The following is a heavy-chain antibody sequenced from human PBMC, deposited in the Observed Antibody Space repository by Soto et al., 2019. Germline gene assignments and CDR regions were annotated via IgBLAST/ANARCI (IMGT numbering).Heavy chain of an antibody. CDR2: IKTDGTYA. CDR1: GFTFSTYW. Sequence: EVQLVESGGDLVQPGGSLRLSCAASGFTFSTYWMHWVRQAPGKGLLWVSRIKTDGTYATYADSVKGRFTISGDNAKNTLDLQINSLRVEDAAVYYCAAGGSGYYANWGQGTLVTVSS. V-gene: IGHV3-74*01. CDR3: AAGGSGYYAN. D-gene: IGHD3-22*01. J-gene: IGHJ4*02.